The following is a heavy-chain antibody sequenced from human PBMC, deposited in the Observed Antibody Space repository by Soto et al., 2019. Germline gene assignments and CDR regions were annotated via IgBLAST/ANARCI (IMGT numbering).Heavy chain of an antibody. CDR1: CYTFTNYG. D-gene: IGHD4-17*01. CDR3: ARDSAYGDYFSGRNDAFDI. J-gene: IGHJ3*02. V-gene: IGHV1-18*01. CDR2: ISAYNVNT. Sequence: APVKVSCKASCYTFTNYGINWGRQAPGQRLERKGWISAYNVNTNYAQKLQGRVTMTTDTSTSTTYMELRSLRSDDTAVYYCARDSAYGDYFSGRNDAFDIWGQGTMVTVSS.